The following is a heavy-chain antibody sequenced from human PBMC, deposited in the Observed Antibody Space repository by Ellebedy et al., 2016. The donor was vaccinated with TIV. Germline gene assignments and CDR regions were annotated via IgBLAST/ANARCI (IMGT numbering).Heavy chain of an antibody. D-gene: IGHD6-19*01. CDR1: GFTFTNHW. V-gene: IGHV3-7*01. Sequence: GESLKISCAASGFTFTNHWMSWVRQAPGKGLEWVANINQDGSDKYYVDSVKGRFTISRDNAKNSLYLQMNSLRAEDTAVYYCARRVAGKASFDYWGQGTLVTVSS. CDR2: INQDGSDK. CDR3: ARRVAGKASFDY. J-gene: IGHJ4*02.